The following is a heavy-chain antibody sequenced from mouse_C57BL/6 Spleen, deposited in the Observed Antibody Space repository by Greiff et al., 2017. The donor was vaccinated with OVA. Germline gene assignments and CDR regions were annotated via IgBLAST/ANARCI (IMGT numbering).Heavy chain of an antibody. CDR1: GFTFSDYG. CDR3: ARPGTIYYYGSSTEWFAY. D-gene: IGHD1-1*01. V-gene: IGHV5-17*01. Sequence: EVQLQESGGGLVKPGGSLKLSCAASGFTFSDYGMHWVRQAPETGLEWVAYISSGSSTIYYADTVKGRFTISRDNAKNTLFLQMTSLRSEDTAMYYCARPGTIYYYGSSTEWFAYWGQGTLVTVSA. J-gene: IGHJ3*01. CDR2: ISSGSSTI.